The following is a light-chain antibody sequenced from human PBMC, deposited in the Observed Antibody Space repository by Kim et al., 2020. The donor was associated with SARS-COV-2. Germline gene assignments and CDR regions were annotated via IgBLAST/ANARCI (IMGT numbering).Light chain of an antibody. V-gene: IGKV4-1*01. CDR2: LAS. CDR1: QSVLYSSNNKNY. Sequence: DIVMTQSPDSLAVSLGERATINCKSSQSVLYSSNNKNYLAWYQQKPGQPPKLLIYLASTRDSGVPDRFSGSGSGTDFTLTISSLQAEDVAVYYCQQYYSTPYTFGQGTKLEI. CDR3: QQYYSTPYT. J-gene: IGKJ2*01.